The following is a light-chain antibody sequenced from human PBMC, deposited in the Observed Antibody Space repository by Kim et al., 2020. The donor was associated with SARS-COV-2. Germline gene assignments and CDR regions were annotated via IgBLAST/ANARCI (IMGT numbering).Light chain of an antibody. V-gene: IGKV3-15*01. CDR3: QQYNNWLQT. Sequence: VSPGERATLSCRASQSVSSNLAWYQQKPGQAPRLLIYGASTRATGIPARFSGSGSGTEFTLTISSLQSEDFAVYYCQQYNNWLQTFGQGTKVDIK. J-gene: IGKJ1*01. CDR1: QSVSSN. CDR2: GAS.